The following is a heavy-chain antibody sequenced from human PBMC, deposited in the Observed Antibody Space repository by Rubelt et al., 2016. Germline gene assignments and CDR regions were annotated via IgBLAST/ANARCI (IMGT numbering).Heavy chain of an antibody. CDR1: GYIFTTYW. CDR3: ARRSSSSHYFDY. D-gene: IGHD6-13*01. V-gene: IGHV5-10-1*01. J-gene: IGHJ4*02. Sequence: EVQLVRSGAEVKKPGESRKISFQVSGYIFTTYWMGWCRQLPGKGLEWLGGIDPSDSYTNYSPSFQGHVTISADKSISTAYLQWSSLKASDTAMYYCARRSSSSHYFDYWGQGTLVTVSS. CDR2: IDPSDSYT.